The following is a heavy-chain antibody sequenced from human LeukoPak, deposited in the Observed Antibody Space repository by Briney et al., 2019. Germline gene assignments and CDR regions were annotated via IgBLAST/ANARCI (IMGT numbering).Heavy chain of an antibody. CDR2: ITATSLHI. J-gene: IGHJ6*02. D-gene: IGHD3-9*01. Sequence: PGGSLRLSCAASGVTFSGYSMNWVRQAPGKGLEWVSAITATSLHIYYADSVKGRFTISRDNSKNTLYLQMNSLRVEDTAVYYCASDTYYDILTGYYGMDVWGQGTTVTVSS. CDR1: GVTFSGYS. CDR3: ASDTYYDILTGYYGMDV. V-gene: IGHV3-21*01.